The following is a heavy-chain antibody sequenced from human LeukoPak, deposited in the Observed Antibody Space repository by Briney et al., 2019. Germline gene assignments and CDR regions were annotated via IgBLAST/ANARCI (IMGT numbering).Heavy chain of an antibody. V-gene: IGHV4-61*02. Sequence: SQTLSLTCAVSGGSISSGSYCWSCLRPPAGMGLKWIGRIYTSGSTNYNPSLKSRVTISVYTSKNQFSLKLSSVTAADTAVYYCAREGGGYCGGDCYSYYFDYGGQGTLVTVSS. CDR3: AREGGGYCGGDCYSYYFDY. J-gene: IGHJ4*02. D-gene: IGHD2-21*02. CDR2: IYTSGST. CDR1: GGSISSGSYC.